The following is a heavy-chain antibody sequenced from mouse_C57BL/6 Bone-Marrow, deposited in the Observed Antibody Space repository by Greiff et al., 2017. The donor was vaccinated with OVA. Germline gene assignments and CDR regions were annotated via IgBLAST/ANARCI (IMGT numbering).Heavy chain of an antibody. J-gene: IGHJ2*01. D-gene: IGHD1-1*01. CDR1: GYTFTDYY. CDR2: INPYNGGT. V-gene: IGHV1-19*01. CDR3: ASYYGSLFDY. Sequence: EVQLQQSGPVLVKPGASVKMSCKASGYTFTDYYMNWVKQSHGKSLEWIGVINPYNGGTSYNQKFKGKATLTVAKSSSTAYMELNSLTSEDSAVYYCASYYGSLFDYWGQGTTLTVSS.